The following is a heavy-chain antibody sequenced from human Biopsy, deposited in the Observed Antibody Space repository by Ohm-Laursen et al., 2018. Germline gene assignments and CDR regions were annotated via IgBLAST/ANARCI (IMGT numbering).Heavy chain of an antibody. V-gene: IGHV1-69*06. J-gene: IGHJ4*02. CDR1: GGSFGDYG. D-gene: IGHD4-17*01. Sequence: AASVKVSCKASGGSFGDYGLSWVRQAPGRGLEWMGRVIPISNTANYAQNFQDRLTITADRSTNTAYMELNSLGSEDTAVYFCATLTEDYGASPDSWGQGTLVVVSS. CDR3: ATLTEDYGASPDS. CDR2: VIPISNTA.